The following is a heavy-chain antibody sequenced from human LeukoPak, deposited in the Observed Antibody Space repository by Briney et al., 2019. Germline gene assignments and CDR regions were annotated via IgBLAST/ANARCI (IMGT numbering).Heavy chain of an antibody. J-gene: IGHJ4*02. V-gene: IGHV4-30-4*08. Sequence: SQTLSLTCTVSGGSISSGDYYWSWIRQPPGKGLEWIGYINYSGSTYYNPSLKSRVTISVDTSKNQFSLKLSSVTAADTAVYYCARDRTGVYSDYWGQGTLVTVSS. CDR2: INYSGST. CDR1: GGSISSGDYY. D-gene: IGHD7-27*01. CDR3: ARDRTGVYSDY.